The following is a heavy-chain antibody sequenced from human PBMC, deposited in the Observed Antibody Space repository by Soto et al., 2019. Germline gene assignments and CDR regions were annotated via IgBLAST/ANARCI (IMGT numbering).Heavy chain of an antibody. J-gene: IGHJ6*02. Sequence: SVKVSCKASGGTFSSYAISWVRQAPGQGLEWMGWIIPIIGTTNYAQKFQERVTITRDMSTSTAYMELSSLRSEDTAVYYCAAAKSSSWYLTRNYYYYYGMDVWGQGTTVTVSS. CDR3: AAAKSSSWYLTRNYYYYYGMDV. CDR2: IIPIIGTT. CDR1: GGTFSSYA. V-gene: IGHV1-69*05. D-gene: IGHD6-13*01.